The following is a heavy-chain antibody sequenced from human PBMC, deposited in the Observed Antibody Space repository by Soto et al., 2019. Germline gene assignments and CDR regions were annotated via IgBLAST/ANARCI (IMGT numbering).Heavy chain of an antibody. D-gene: IGHD2-2*02. Sequence: GASVKVSCKASGYTFTSYGISWVRQAPGQGLEWMGWISAYNGNTNYAQKLQGRVTMTTDTSTSTAYMELRSLRSDDTAVYYCARGYCISTSCYIGSRPKQGYWFDPWGQGTLVTVSS. V-gene: IGHV1-18*01. CDR3: ARGYCISTSCYIGSRPKQGYWFDP. CDR1: GYTFTSYG. J-gene: IGHJ5*02. CDR2: ISAYNGNT.